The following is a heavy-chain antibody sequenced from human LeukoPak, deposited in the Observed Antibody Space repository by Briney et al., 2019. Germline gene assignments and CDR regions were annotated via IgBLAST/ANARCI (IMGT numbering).Heavy chain of an antibody. J-gene: IGHJ4*02. Sequence: PGGSLRLSCAASGFTFDDYAMHWVRQAPGKGLEWVSLISWDGGSTYYADSVKCRFTISRDNSKNSLYLQMNSLRAEDTALYYCAKGRIQLWSSPDYWGQGTLVTVSS. CDR1: GFTFDDYA. D-gene: IGHD5-18*01. CDR3: AKGRIQLWSSPDY. CDR2: ISWDGGST. V-gene: IGHV3-43D*03.